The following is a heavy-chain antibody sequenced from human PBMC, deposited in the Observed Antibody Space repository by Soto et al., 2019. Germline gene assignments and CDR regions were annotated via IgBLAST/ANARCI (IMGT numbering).Heavy chain of an antibody. Sequence: QVQLVQSGAEVKKPGASVKVSCKASGYTFTGYYMHWVRQAPGQGLEWMGWINPNSGGTNYAQKFQGRVTMTRDTSISTAYMELSRLRSDDTAVYYCARQRRSAAADFFDGMDVWGQGTTVTVSS. CDR1: GYTFTGYY. CDR2: INPNSGGT. CDR3: ARQRRSAAADFFDGMDV. J-gene: IGHJ6*02. V-gene: IGHV1-2*02. D-gene: IGHD6-13*01.